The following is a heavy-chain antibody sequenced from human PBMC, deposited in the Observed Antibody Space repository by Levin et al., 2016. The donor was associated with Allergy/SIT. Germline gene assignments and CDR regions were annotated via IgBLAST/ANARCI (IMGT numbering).Heavy chain of an antibody. Sequence: GGSLRLSCVASGFTLSDYNMNWVRQTPGKGLEWISSISVSSTYIYYADSVKGRFTISRDNAESSVYLQMNSLRAEDTATYFCTRSRHSGSYDWFDPWGQGTPVTVSS. CDR2: ISVSSTYI. D-gene: IGHD1-26*01. CDR3: TRSRHSGSYDWFDP. J-gene: IGHJ5*02. CDR1: GFTLSDYN. V-gene: IGHV3-21*01.